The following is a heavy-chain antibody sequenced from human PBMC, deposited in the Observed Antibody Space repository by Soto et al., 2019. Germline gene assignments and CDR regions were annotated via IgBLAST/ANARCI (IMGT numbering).Heavy chain of an antibody. Sequence: SETLSLTCTVSGGSISSYYWSWIRQPPGKGLEWIGYIYYSGSTNYNPSLKSRVTISVDTSKNQFSLKLSSVTAADTAVYYCARRRNMGRGVAYYYYYGMDVWGQGTTVTVSS. V-gene: IGHV4-59*08. D-gene: IGHD3-10*01. CDR2: IYYSGST. CDR3: ARRRNMGRGVAYYYYYGMDV. J-gene: IGHJ6*02. CDR1: GGSISSYY.